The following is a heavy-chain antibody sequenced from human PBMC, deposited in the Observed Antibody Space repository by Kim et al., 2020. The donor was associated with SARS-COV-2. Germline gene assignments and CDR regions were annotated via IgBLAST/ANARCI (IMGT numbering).Heavy chain of an antibody. CDR1: GFTFSTFG. D-gene: IGHD4-17*01. CDR2: TWYDGNNK. CDR3: ARSPEQLIRWGYFQH. J-gene: IGHJ1*01. V-gene: IGHV3-33*01. Sequence: GGSLRLSCAASGFTFSTFGMHWVRQAPGKGLEWVAVTWYDGNNKDYADSVKGRFTISRDNSKNTLYLQMNSLRAEDTAVYYCARSPEQLIRWGYFQHWGQGTLVTVYS.